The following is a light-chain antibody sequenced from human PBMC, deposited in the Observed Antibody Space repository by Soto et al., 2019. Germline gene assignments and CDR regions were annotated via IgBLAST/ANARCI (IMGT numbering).Light chain of an antibody. CDR3: HQRSSWPLT. CDR2: DAS. CDR1: QSISTY. Sequence: PGTLSLSPGERATLSCRASQSISTYLAWYQQKPGQPPRLLIYDASHRATGIPARFGGSGSGTDFTLTISNLEPEDFAVYYCHQRSSWPLTFGGGTKVDIK. V-gene: IGKV3-11*01. J-gene: IGKJ4*01.